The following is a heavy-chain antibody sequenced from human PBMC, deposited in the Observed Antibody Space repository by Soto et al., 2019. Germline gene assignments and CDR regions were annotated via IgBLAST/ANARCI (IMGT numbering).Heavy chain of an antibody. CDR2: IYYSGST. J-gene: IGHJ4*02. V-gene: IGHV4-39*01. CDR1: GGSISSSSYY. D-gene: IGHD3-22*01. CDR3: ARNGVDYDSSGYHDY. Sequence: QLQLQESGPGLVKPSETLSLTCTVSGGSISSSSYYWGWIRQPPGKGLEWIGSIYYSGSTYYNPSLQSRVTISVDTSKNQFSLKLSSVTAADTAVYYCARNGVDYDSSGYHDYWGQGNLVTVSS.